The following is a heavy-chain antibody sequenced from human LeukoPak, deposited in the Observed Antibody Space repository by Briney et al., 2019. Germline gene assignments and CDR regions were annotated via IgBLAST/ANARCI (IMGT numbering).Heavy chain of an antibody. D-gene: IGHD3-22*01. CDR3: ARDLPYYYDSSGYSYPQAFDI. CDR2: IYYSGTT. CDR1: GDSISSGDYY. V-gene: IGHV4-30-4*01. J-gene: IGHJ3*02. Sequence: SETLSLTCTVSGDSISSGDYYWSWIRQPPGRGLEWLGYIYYSGTTYYNPSLKSRVTISVDTSKNQFSMKLSSVTAAETAVYFCARDLPYYYDSSGYSYPQAFDIWGQRTMVTVSS.